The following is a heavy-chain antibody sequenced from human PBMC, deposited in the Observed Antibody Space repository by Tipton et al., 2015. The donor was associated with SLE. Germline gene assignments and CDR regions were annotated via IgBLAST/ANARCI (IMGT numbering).Heavy chain of an antibody. Sequence: LRLSCTVSGGSICSGSYYWSWIRQPAGKGLEWIGRIYTSRSTNYNPSLKSRVTISVDTSKNQFSLKLSSVTAADTAVYYCARGSDYGDYFDYWGQGTLVTVSS. CDR1: GGSICSGSYY. D-gene: IGHD4-17*01. J-gene: IGHJ4*02. CDR2: IYTSRST. V-gene: IGHV4-61*02. CDR3: ARGSDYGDYFDY.